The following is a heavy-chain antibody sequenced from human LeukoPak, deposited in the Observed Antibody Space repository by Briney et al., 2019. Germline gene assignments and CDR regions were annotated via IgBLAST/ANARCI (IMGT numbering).Heavy chain of an antibody. CDR2: ISGSGGST. V-gene: IGHV3-23*01. D-gene: IGHD6-19*01. CDR3: AKDHGVAVAGMYY. J-gene: IGHJ4*02. CDR1: GFTFYSFA. Sequence: GGSLRLSCAASGFTFYSFAMSWVRQAPGKGLEWVPSISGSGGSTYYADSVKGRFTISRDNSRNTLYLQMNSLRAEDTAVYYCAKDHGVAVAGMYYWGQGTLVTVSS.